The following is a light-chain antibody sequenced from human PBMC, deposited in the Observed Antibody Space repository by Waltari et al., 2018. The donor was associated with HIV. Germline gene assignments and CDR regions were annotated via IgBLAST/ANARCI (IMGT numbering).Light chain of an antibody. CDR2: EVS. J-gene: IGLJ3*02. CDR3: CSYAGSSISWV. Sequence: QSALTQPASVSGSPGQSTTISCTGTSSDVGSYNLIPWYQQHPGKAPKLMIYEVSKRPSGVSNRFSGSKSGNTASLTISGLQAEDEADYYCCSYAGSSISWVFGGGTKLTVL. V-gene: IGLV2-23*02. CDR1: SSDVGSYNL.